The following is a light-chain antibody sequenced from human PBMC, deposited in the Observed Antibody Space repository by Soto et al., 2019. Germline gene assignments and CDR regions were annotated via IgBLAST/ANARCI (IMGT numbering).Light chain of an antibody. CDR3: QSYDNRLSSYV. V-gene: IGLV1-40*01. CDR2: GNT. Sequence: QSVLTQPPSVSGAPGQRVTISCTGSSSNIGADYDVHWYQQVPGTAPRLLIYGNTNRPSGVPDRFSGSKSGTSASLAITGLQTEDEADYSCQSYDNRLSSYVFGTGTKLTVL. J-gene: IGLJ1*01. CDR1: SSNIGADYD.